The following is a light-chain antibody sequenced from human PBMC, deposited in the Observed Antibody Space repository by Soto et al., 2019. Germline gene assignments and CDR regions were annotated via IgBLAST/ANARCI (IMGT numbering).Light chain of an antibody. V-gene: IGKV1-39*01. CDR2: AAS. CDR1: QTISNY. CDR3: QQSHRTPWT. Sequence: DVQMTQSPSSLSASVGDRVTITCRASQTISNYLSWYQQQPGKAPKLLIYAASSLQSGVPSRFSGSGSGTDFTLTISSLQPEDFATYYCQQSHRTPWTFGQGTKVEIK. J-gene: IGKJ1*01.